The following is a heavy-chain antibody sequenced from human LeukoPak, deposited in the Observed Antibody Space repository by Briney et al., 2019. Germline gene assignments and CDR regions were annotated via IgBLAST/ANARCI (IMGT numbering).Heavy chain of an antibody. D-gene: IGHD3-9*01. CDR2: IHYTGAT. CDR1: GGSITGYY. Sequence: PSETLSLTCAVYGGSITGYYWSWIRQTPGRGLEWVGEIHYTGATSYNPSLKSRATKSTDTSKNQFSLRLSSVTAADTAVYYCARGNILTGYCFDFWGQGALVTVSS. J-gene: IGHJ4*02. V-gene: IGHV4-34*01. CDR3: ARGNILTGYCFDF.